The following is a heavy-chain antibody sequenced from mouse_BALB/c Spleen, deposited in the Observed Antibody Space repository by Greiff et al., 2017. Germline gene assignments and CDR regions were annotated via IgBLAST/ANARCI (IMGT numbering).Heavy chain of an antibody. V-gene: IGHV5-6-5*01. CDR2: ISSGGST. Sequence: EVQGVESGGGLVKPGGSLKLSCAASGFTFSSYAMSWVRQTPEKRLEWVASISSGGSTYYPDSVQGRFTISRDNARNILYLQMSSLRSEDTAMYYCATSIYYDYDGYWYFDVWGAGTTVTVSS. D-gene: IGHD2-4*01. J-gene: IGHJ1*01. CDR3: ATSIYYDYDGYWYFDV. CDR1: GFTFSSYA.